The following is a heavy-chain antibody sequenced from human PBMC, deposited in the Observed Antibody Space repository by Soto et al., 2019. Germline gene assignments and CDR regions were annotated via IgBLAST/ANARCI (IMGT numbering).Heavy chain of an antibody. Sequence: GGSLRLSCAASGFTVSSNYMSWVRQAPGKGLEWVSVIYSGGSTYYADSVKGRFTISRDNSKNTLYLQMNSLRAEDTAVYYCAREGGHFWSGFSTSYYYGMDVWGQGTTVTVSS. D-gene: IGHD3-3*02. CDR3: AREGGHFWSGFSTSYYYGMDV. V-gene: IGHV3-53*01. J-gene: IGHJ6*02. CDR1: GFTVSSNY. CDR2: IYSGGST.